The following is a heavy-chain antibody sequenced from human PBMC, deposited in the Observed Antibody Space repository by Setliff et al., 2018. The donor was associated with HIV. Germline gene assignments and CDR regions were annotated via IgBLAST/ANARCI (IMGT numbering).Heavy chain of an antibody. CDR3: VRGGTSSNWFDP. J-gene: IGHJ5*02. Sequence: KPSETLSLTCNVSGASISSGTWSWVRQPPGKGLQWIGFIHHSSITNYNPSLSSRVTVSLDTSKNQFSLKLNSVTAADTAVYYCVRGGTSSNWFDPWGQGTLVTVSS. V-gene: IGHV4-59*01. D-gene: IGHD2-2*01. CDR2: IHHSSIT. CDR1: GASISSGT.